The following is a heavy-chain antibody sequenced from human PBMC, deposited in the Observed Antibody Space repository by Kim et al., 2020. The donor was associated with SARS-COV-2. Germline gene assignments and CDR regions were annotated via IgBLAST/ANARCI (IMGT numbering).Heavy chain of an antibody. CDR3: ARATYYDFWSGYLDPRHYGMDV. D-gene: IGHD3-3*01. Sequence: GGSLRLSCAASGFTFSSYSMNWVRQAPGKGLEWVSSISSSSSYIYYADSVKGRFTISRDNAKNSLYLQMNSLRAEDTAVYYCARATYYDFWSGYLDPRHYGMDVWGQGTTVTVSS. V-gene: IGHV3-21*01. CDR2: ISSSSSYI. CDR1: GFTFSSYS. J-gene: IGHJ6*02.